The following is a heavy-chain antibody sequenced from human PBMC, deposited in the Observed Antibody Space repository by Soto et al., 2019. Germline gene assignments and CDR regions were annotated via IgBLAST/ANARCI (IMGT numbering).Heavy chain of an antibody. CDR2: ISSGSSYI. D-gene: IGHD6-6*01. J-gene: IGHJ6*02. CDR3: ARDRSSSYYYGMDV. V-gene: IGHV3-21*01. Sequence: GGSLRLSCAASGFTFSSYSMNWVRQAPGKGLEWVSSISSGSSYIYYADSVKGRFTISRDNAKNSLYLQMNSLRAEDTAVYYCARDRSSSYYYGMDVWGQGTTVTVSS. CDR1: GFTFSSYS.